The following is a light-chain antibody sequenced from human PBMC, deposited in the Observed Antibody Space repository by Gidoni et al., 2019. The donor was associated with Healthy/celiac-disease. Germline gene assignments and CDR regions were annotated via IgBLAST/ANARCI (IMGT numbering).Light chain of an antibody. Sequence: IQMTQSPSSLSASVGDRVTIPCQASQDISTYLNWYQQKPGKAPKLLIYDASNLETGVPSRFSGSGSGTDFTFTISSLQPEDIATYYCQQYDNLPSFTFGPXTKVDIK. J-gene: IGKJ3*01. CDR2: DAS. V-gene: IGKV1-33*01. CDR1: QDISTY. CDR3: QQYDNLPSFT.